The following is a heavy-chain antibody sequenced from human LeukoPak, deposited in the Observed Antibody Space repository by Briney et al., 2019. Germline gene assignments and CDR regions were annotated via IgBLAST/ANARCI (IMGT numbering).Heavy chain of an antibody. V-gene: IGHV4-38-2*02. D-gene: IGHD6-13*01. J-gene: IGHJ5*02. CDR3: ARDRRLTAAGNFYWFDP. Sequence: SEALSLTCAVSGYSISSGYYWGWIRQPPGKGLEWIGSIYHSGSTYYNPSLKSRLTISVDTSKNQFSLKLSSVTAADTAVYYCARDRRLTAAGNFYWFDPWGQGTLVTVSS. CDR2: IYHSGST. CDR1: GYSISSGYY.